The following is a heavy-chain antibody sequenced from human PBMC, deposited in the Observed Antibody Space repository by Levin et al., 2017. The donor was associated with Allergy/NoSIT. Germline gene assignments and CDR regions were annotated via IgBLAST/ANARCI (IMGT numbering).Heavy chain of an antibody. CDR3: AKDGSPFDY. V-gene: IGHV1-46*01. D-gene: IGHD1-26*01. CDR1: GYTFTSYY. J-gene: IGHJ4*02. CDR2: INPSAGST. Sequence: ASVKVSCKTSGYTFTSYYLHWVRQAPGQGLDWMGTINPSAGSTTYAQKFQGRVTMTRDTSTSTVYMELNSLTSEDTAVYYCAKDGSPFDYWGQGTLVTVSS.